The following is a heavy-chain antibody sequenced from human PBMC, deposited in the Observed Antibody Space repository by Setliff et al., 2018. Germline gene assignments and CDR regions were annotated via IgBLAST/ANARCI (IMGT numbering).Heavy chain of an antibody. V-gene: IGHV3-48*01. CDR1: GLTFRNFG. D-gene: IGHD3-3*01. J-gene: IGHJ6*04. CDR2: ISGASSTI. Sequence: PGGSLRLSCIVSGLTFRNFGMTWVRQAPGKGLEWLSKISGASSTIYYAGSVKGRFTISRDNAQNSLYLQMNSLRAEDTAVYYCARSYNFWSGPALDVWGKGTTVTVSS. CDR3: ARSYNFWSGPALDV.